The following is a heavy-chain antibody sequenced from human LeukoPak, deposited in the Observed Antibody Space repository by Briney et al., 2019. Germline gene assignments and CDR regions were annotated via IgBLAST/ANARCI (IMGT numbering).Heavy chain of an antibody. Sequence: PRGSLRLSCTASGFSFNTYGMHWVRQVPGKGLEWLAVTYGDGDNRYYADSVKARFTISRDNGRKTIYLQMNNLRDEDTAVYYCATGSGYYYSHWGQGILVTVSS. CDR3: ATGSGYYYSH. D-gene: IGHD3-22*01. J-gene: IGHJ4*02. CDR1: GFSFNTYG. V-gene: IGHV3-33*01. CDR2: TYGDGDNR.